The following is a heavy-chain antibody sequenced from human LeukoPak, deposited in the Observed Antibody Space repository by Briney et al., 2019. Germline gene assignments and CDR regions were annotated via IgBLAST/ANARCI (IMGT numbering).Heavy chain of an antibody. J-gene: IGHJ6*02. V-gene: IGHV4-34*01. CDR3: ARVRFFHGMDV. CDR1: GGSFSGYY. Sequence: NPSETLSLTCAVYGGSFSGYYWSWIRQPPGKGLEWIGEINHSGSTNYNPSLKSRVTISVDTSKNQFSLKLSSVTAADTAVYYCARVRFFHGMDVWSQGTTVTVSS. CDR2: INHSGST. D-gene: IGHD3-3*01.